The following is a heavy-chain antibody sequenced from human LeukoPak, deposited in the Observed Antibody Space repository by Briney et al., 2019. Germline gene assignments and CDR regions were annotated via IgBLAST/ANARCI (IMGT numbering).Heavy chain of an antibody. Sequence: ASVKVSCKASGYTFTGHYMHWVRQAPGQGLEWMGWINPNTGGTHYAQEFQGSVTMTRDTSISTAYMELSSLRSEDTAVYYCARDGIYCSGGSCYNPYYYGMDVWGQGTTVTVSS. CDR2: INPNTGGT. CDR1: GYTFTGHY. J-gene: IGHJ6*02. V-gene: IGHV1-2*02. CDR3: ARDGIYCSGGSCYNPYYYGMDV. D-gene: IGHD2-15*01.